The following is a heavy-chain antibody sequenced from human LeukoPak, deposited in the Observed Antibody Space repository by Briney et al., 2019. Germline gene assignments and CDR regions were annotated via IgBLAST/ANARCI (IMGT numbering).Heavy chain of an antibody. V-gene: IGHV3-49*04. Sequence: GGSLRLSCTASGFTFGDYAMDWVRQAPGKGLEWVGFIRSKAYGGTTEYAAFVKGRFTISRDDSKSIAYLQMNSLKTEDTAVYYCSRESAEATAKFDYWGQGTPVTLSS. CDR3: SRESAEATAKFDY. D-gene: IGHD2-21*02. CDR2: IRSKAYGGTT. J-gene: IGHJ4*02. CDR1: GFTFGDYA.